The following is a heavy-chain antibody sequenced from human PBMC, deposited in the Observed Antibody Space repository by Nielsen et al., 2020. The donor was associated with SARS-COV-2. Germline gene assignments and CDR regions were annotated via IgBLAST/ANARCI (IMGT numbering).Heavy chain of an antibody. V-gene: IGHV1-18*01. Sequence: WVRQAPGQGLEWMGWISAYNGNTNYAQKLQGRVTMTTDTSTSTAYMELRSLRSDDTATYFCARDLSITLVRGVNRHYYYGMDVWGQGTTVTVSS. CDR2: ISAYNGNT. D-gene: IGHD3-10*01. J-gene: IGHJ6*02. CDR3: ARDLSITLVRGVNRHYYYGMDV.